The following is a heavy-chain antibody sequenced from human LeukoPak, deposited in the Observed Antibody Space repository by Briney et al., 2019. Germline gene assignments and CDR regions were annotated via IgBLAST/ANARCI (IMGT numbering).Heavy chain of an antibody. V-gene: IGHV4-30-4*08. D-gene: IGHD2-21*02. Sequence: SETLSLTCTVSGGSISSGDYYWSWIRQPPGKGLEWIGYIYYSGNTYYNPSLKSRVTIAVDTAKKQCSLKLSSVTAADTAVYYCARSMVVTAFDIWGQGTMVTVSS. CDR3: ARSMVVTAFDI. CDR1: GGSISSGDYY. CDR2: IYYSGNT. J-gene: IGHJ3*02.